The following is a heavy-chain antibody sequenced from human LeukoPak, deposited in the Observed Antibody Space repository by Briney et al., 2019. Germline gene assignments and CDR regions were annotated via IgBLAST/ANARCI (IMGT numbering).Heavy chain of an antibody. J-gene: IGHJ4*02. D-gene: IGHD2-2*02. Sequence: PGGSLRLSCAASGFTFSSYAMHCVRQAPGKGLEWVAVISYDGSNKYYADSVKGRFTISRDNSKNTLYLQMNSLRAEDTAVYYCARGSSTSCYSRVHYWGQGTLVTVSS. CDR2: ISYDGSNK. CDR3: ARGSSTSCYSRVHY. CDR1: GFTFSSYA. V-gene: IGHV3-30-3*01.